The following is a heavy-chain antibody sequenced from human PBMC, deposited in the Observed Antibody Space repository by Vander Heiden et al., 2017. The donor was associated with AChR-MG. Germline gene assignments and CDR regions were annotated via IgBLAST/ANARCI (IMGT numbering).Heavy chain of an antibody. D-gene: IGHD6-19*01. J-gene: IGHJ6*02. CDR1: GYTFTSYG. Sequence: QVQLVQSGAEVKKPGASVKVSCKASGYTFTSYGISWVRQAPGQGLEWMGWISAYNGNTNYAQKLQGRVTMTTDASTSTAYMELRSLRSDDTAVYYCARDGGSSGFYYYYYYGMDVWGQGTTVTVSS. CDR2: ISAYNGNT. V-gene: IGHV1-18*01. CDR3: ARDGGSSGFYYYYYYGMDV.